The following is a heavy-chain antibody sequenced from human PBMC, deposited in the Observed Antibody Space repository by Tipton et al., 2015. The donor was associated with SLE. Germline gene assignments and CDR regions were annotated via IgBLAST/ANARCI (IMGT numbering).Heavy chain of an antibody. D-gene: IGHD5-12*01. V-gene: IGHV4-31*03. CDR3: ARAGGYDYYYSGMDV. J-gene: IGHJ6*02. Sequence: TLSLTCTVSGGSISSDDSFWTWIRQVPGEGLEWIGNIYYSGSTYYNPSLKNRLTIALDTSTNQFSLNLNSVTAADTAMYYCARAGGYDYYYSGMDVWGQGTTVTVSS. CDR2: IYYSGST. CDR1: GGSISSDDSF.